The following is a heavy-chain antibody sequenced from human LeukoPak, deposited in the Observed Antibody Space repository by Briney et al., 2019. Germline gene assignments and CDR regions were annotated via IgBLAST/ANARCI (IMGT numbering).Heavy chain of an antibody. D-gene: IGHD5-18*01. Sequence: GGSLRLSCAASGFTVSSNYMSWVRQAPGKGLEWVAVIYCGGSTYYADSVKGRFTISRDNSKNTLYLQMNSLRAEDTAVYYCAREEPLGGLGYSYGYFDYWGQGTLVTVSS. J-gene: IGHJ4*02. CDR3: AREEPLGGLGYSYGYFDY. V-gene: IGHV3-53*01. CDR1: GFTVSSNY. CDR2: IYCGGST.